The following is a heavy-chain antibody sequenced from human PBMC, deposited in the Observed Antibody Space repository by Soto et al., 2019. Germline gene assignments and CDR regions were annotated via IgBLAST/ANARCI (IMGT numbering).Heavy chain of an antibody. CDR2: IKHSGSS. D-gene: IGHD6-19*01. CDR3: ARGGSSDWQVALDI. Sequence: PSETLSLTCAVYAGSFSHYYWNWIRQSPGKGLEWIEKIKHSGSSNYNPSLRSRVSISVDISKNQFSLRLTSVTAADTAVYYCARGGSSDWQVALDIWGQGTMVTVSS. CDR1: AGSFSHYY. V-gene: IGHV4-34*01. J-gene: IGHJ3*02.